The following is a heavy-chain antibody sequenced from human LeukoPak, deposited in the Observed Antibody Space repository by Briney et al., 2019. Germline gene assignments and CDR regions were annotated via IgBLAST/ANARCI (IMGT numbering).Heavy chain of an antibody. CDR1: GGSISSGDYY. CDR2: IYYSGST. V-gene: IGHV4-30-4*01. CDR3: ARAPDYDYVWGSYRSYYFDY. Sequence: SETLSLTCTVSGGSISSGDYYWSWIRQPPGEGLEWIGYIYYSGSTYYNPSLKSRVTISVDTSKNQFSLKLSSVTAADTAVYYCARAPDYDYVWGSYRSYYFDYWGQGTLVTVSS. J-gene: IGHJ4*02. D-gene: IGHD3-16*02.